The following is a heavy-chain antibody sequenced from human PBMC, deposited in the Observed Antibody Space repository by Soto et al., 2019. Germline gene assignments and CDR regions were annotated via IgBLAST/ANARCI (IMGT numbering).Heavy chain of an antibody. J-gene: IGHJ6*02. CDR1: GFTFSSYA. CDR2: ISGSGGST. V-gene: IGHV3-23*01. CDR3: AKLGCTNGVCYYYYYYGMGV. D-gene: IGHD2-8*01. Sequence: GGSLRLSCAASGFTFSSYAMSWVRQAPGKGLEWVSAISGSGGSTYYADSVKGRFTISRDNSKNTLYLQMNSLRAEDTAVYYCAKLGCTNGVCYYYYYYGMGVWGQGTTVPVSS.